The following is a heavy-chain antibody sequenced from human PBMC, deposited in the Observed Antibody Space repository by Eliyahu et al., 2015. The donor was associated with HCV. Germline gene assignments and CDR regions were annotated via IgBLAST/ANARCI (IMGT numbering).Heavy chain of an antibody. CDR2: ISSSSSTI. CDR1: GFXFXSXS. V-gene: IGHV3-48*02. D-gene: IGHD3-22*01. J-gene: IGHJ3*02. Sequence: EVQLVESGGGLVQPGGSLRLSCXASGFXFXSXSMNXVRQAPGKGLEWVSYISSSSSTIYYADSVKGRFTISRDNAKNSLYLQMNSLRDEDTAVYYCARGPYYYDSSGYAFDIWGQGTMVTVSS. CDR3: ARGPYYYDSSGYAFDI.